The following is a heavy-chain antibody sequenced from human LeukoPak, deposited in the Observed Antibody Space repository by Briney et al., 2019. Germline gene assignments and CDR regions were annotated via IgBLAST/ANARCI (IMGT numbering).Heavy chain of an antibody. D-gene: IGHD3-10*01. J-gene: IGHJ4*02. Sequence: GASVKVSFKASGGTFISYAISWVRQAPGQGLEWMGRINPNSGGTNYAQKFQGRVTMTRDTSISTAYMELSRLRSDDTAVYYCARALRFGEFYFDYWGQGTLVTVSS. V-gene: IGHV1-2*06. CDR1: GGTFISYA. CDR2: INPNSGGT. CDR3: ARALRFGEFYFDY.